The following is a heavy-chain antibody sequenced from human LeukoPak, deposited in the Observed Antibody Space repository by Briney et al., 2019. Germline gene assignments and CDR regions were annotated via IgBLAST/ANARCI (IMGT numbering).Heavy chain of an antibody. CDR2: IYTSGST. J-gene: IGHJ6*03. CDR1: GGSFSGYY. Sequence: SETLSLTCAVYGGSFSGYYWSWIRQPAGKGLEWIGRIYTSGSTNYNPSLKSRVTMSVDTSKNQFSLKLSSVTAADTAVYYCARGRIQLWLYYYYYMDVWGKGTTVTISS. V-gene: IGHV4-59*10. D-gene: IGHD5-18*01. CDR3: ARGRIQLWLYYYYYMDV.